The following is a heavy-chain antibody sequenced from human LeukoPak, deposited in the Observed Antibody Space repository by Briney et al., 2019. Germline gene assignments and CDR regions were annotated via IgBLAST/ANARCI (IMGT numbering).Heavy chain of an antibody. Sequence: GGSLRLSCAASGFNVSSNCMSWVRQAPGKGLEWVSVIDSGGSTYYADSVKGRFTISRDNSKNTLYLQMNSLRAEDTAVYYCARELAAGYSYGYGYWGQGTLVTVSS. V-gene: IGHV3-53*01. CDR3: ARELAAGYSYGYGY. J-gene: IGHJ4*02. CDR1: GFNVSSNC. CDR2: IDSGGST. D-gene: IGHD5-18*01.